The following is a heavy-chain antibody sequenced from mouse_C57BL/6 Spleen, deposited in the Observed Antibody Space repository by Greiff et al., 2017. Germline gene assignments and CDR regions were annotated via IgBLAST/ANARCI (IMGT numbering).Heavy chain of an antibody. J-gene: IGHJ4*01. CDR3: ARSSYDYDDAMDY. Sequence: VQLQQPGAELVKPGASVKMSCKASGYTFTSYWITWVKQRPGQGLEWIGDIYPGSGSTNYNEKIKSMATLTVDTSCSTAYMQLSSLTSEDSAVYYCARSSYDYDDAMDYWGQGTSVTVSS. CDR2: IYPGSGST. D-gene: IGHD2-4*01. CDR1: GYTFTSYW. V-gene: IGHV1-55*01.